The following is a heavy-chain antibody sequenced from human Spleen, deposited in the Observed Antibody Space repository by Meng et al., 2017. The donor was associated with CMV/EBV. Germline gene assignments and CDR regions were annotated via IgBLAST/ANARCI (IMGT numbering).Heavy chain of an antibody. V-gene: IGHV4-59*01. J-gene: IGHJ6*02. CDR3: ARDYSSSWYGYYYGMDI. CDR1: GFSFSDYF. Sequence: ESLKISCAVSGFSFSDYFMNWIRQAPGKGLEWIGYIYYSGSTNYNPSLKSRVTISVDTSKNQFSLKLSSVTAADTAVYYCARDYSSSWYGYYYGMDIWGQGTTVTVSS. D-gene: IGHD6-13*01. CDR2: IYYSGST.